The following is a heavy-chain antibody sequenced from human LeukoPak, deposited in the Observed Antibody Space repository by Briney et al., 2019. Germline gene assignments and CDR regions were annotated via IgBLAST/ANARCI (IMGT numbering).Heavy chain of an antibody. CDR3: ARDRGAGILDAFDI. CDR2: INPNSGGT. Sequence: ASVKVSCKASGYTFTDHYMHWVRQAPGQGLEWMGWINPNSGGTNYAQKFQGRVTMTRDTSISTAYMELSRLRSDDTAVYYCARDRGAGILDAFDIWGQGTMVTVSS. CDR1: GYTFTDHY. J-gene: IGHJ3*02. V-gene: IGHV1-2*02. D-gene: IGHD3-10*01.